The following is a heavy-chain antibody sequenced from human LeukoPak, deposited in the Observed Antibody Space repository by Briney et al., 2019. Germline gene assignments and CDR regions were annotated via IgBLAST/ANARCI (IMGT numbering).Heavy chain of an antibody. D-gene: IGHD2-15*01. CDR2: YSWNSDSI. J-gene: IGHJ4*02. Sequence: PGGSVTLSCAASGFTFDDYAMHWAPQAPGKGLVWLSGYSWNSDSISHADSVKGRFTISRDNAKDSVYLQMNRLRAEDTALYYCAKGSTLVVAATNKDTAYFDYWGQGTLVTVSS. V-gene: IGHV3-9*01. CDR3: AKGSTLVVAATNKDTAYFDY. CDR1: GFTFDDYA.